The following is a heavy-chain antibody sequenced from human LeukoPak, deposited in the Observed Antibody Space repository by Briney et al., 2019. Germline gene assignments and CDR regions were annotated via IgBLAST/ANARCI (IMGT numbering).Heavy chain of an antibody. D-gene: IGHD5-18*01. Sequence: PGGSLRFSCAASGFTFSNSGMNWVRQAPGKGLEWVSYSSSSGSSIYYADSVKGRFTISRDNAKRSLYLQMNSLRAEDTAVYYCARGGSGHSTDAFDIWGQGTRVIVSS. J-gene: IGHJ3*02. CDR3: ARGGSGHSTDAFDI. CDR1: GFTFSNSG. V-gene: IGHV3-48*03. CDR2: SSSSGSSI.